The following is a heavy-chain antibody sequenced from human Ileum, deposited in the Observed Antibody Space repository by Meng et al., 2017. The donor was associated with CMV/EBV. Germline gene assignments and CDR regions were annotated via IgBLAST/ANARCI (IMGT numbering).Heavy chain of an antibody. Sequence: SISSGNYYWSWIRQPPGKGLEWIGYIYYSGSTYYNPSLKSRVTISVDTSKNQFSLKLSSVTAADTAVYYCAREAPIFGVVSRWFDPWGQGTLVTVSS. CDR2: IYYSGST. CDR1: SISSGNYY. J-gene: IGHJ5*02. V-gene: IGHV4-30-4*08. D-gene: IGHD3-3*01. CDR3: AREAPIFGVVSRWFDP.